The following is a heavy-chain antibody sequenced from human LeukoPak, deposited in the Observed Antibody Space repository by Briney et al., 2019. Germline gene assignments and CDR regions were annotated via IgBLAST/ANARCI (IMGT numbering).Heavy chain of an antibody. CDR3: ARDLGGEQLGTQDAFDI. CDR1: GGTFSSYA. J-gene: IGHJ3*02. CDR2: ISAYNGNT. V-gene: IGHV1-18*01. Sequence: ASVKVSCKASGGTFSSYAISWVRQAPGQGLEWMGWISAYNGNTNYAQKLQGRVTMTTDTSTSTAYMELRSLRSDDTAVYYCARDLGGEQLGTQDAFDIWGQGKMTVSS. D-gene: IGHD1-26*01.